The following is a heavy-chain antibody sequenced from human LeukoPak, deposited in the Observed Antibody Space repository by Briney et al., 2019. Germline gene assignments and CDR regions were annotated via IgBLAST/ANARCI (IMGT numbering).Heavy chain of an antibody. CDR3: ARSITAATSY. V-gene: IGHV3-7*01. CDR1: GFTFSSYR. J-gene: IGHJ4*02. Sequence: GGSLRLSCAASGFTFSSYRMNWVRQAPGKGLEWVANIKQDGSEKYYVDSVKGRFTISRDNAKNSLYLQMNSLRAEDTAVYYCARSITAATSYWGQGTLVTVSS. D-gene: IGHD6-13*01. CDR2: IKQDGSEK.